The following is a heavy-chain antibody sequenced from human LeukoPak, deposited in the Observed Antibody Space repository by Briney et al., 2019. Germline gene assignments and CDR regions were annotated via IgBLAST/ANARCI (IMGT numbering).Heavy chain of an antibody. Sequence: SVKVSCKASGGTFSSYAISWVRQAPGQGLEWMGGIIPIFGTANYAQKFQGRVTITADKSTSTAYMELSSLRSEDTAVYYCARVGSYVERGVFDYWGQGTLVTVSS. CDR3: ARVGSYVERGVFDY. V-gene: IGHV1-69*06. CDR2: IIPIFGTA. J-gene: IGHJ4*02. CDR1: GGTFSSYA. D-gene: IGHD3-10*02.